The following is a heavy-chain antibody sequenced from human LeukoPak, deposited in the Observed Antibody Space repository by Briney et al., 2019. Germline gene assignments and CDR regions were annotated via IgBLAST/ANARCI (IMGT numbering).Heavy chain of an antibody. CDR3: AKGFSGVATAYQYGMDV. J-gene: IGHJ6*02. CDR1: GFTFSSYA. Sequence: GGSLRLFCAASGFTFSSYAMSWVRQAPGKGLEWVSSISGSGGSTYYADSVKGRFTISRDNSKNTLYLQMNSLRVEDAAVYYCAKGFSGVATAYQYGMDVWGQGTTVTVSS. D-gene: IGHD3-3*01. CDR2: ISGSGGST. V-gene: IGHV3-23*01.